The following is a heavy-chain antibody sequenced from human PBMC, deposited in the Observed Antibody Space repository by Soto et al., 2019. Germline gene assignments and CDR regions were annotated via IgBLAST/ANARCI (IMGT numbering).Heavy chain of an antibody. J-gene: IGHJ4*02. CDR1: GGTFSSYA. CDR3: AREGLLNYDTTPFDY. V-gene: IGHV1-69*10. CDR2: IIPILGTA. Sequence: SVKVSCKASGGTFSSYAISWVRQAPGQGLEWMGGIIPILGTANYAQKFQGRVTITADKSTSTAYMELSSLRSEDTAVYYCAREGLLNYDTTPFDYWGQGTLVTVSS. D-gene: IGHD3-22*01.